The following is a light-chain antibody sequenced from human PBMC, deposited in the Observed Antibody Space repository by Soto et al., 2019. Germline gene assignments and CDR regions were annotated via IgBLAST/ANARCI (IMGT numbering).Light chain of an antibody. V-gene: IGLV2-11*01. CDR2: DVN. J-gene: IGLJ1*01. CDR3: CSYAGSYSSDYV. Sequence: QSALTRPRSVAGSPGQTVTISCTGTSRDVGAYNYVSWYQQHPGKTPKLMIYDVNKRPSGVPDRFSGSKSGNTASLPISGLQAEDEADYYCCSYAGSYSSDYVFGSGTKVTVL. CDR1: SRDVGAYNY.